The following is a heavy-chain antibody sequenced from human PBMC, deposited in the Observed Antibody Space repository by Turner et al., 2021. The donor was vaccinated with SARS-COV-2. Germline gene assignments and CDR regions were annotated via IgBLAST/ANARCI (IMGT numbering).Heavy chain of an antibody. J-gene: IGHJ5*02. V-gene: IGHV3-30*18. CDR1: GFPFSSYG. Sequence: VQLVESGGGWFQPGRSLDLSCAAFGFPFSSYGMHWVRQAPGKGLEWVAVISYDGSNKYYADSVKSRFNISRDNSKNTLYLQMNSLRAEDTAVYYCAKGIAAAGTMGSWGQGTLVTVSS. CDR2: ISYDGSNK. D-gene: IGHD6-13*01. CDR3: AKGIAAAGTMGS.